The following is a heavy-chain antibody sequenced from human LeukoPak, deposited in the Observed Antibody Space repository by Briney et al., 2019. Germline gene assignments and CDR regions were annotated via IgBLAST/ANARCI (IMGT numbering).Heavy chain of an antibody. CDR3: ARGGVGCFDN. J-gene: IGHJ4*02. CDR1: GFTFTDYW. CDR2: INGDGSRA. V-gene: IGHV3-74*01. Sequence: PGGSLRLSCVVSGFTFTDYWIHWVGQAPGKGLVWVSHINGDGSRATYADSVKGRLTISRDNAKNTVYLQMNSLRAEDTAVYYCARGGVGCFDNWGQGALVTVSS. D-gene: IGHD6-19*01.